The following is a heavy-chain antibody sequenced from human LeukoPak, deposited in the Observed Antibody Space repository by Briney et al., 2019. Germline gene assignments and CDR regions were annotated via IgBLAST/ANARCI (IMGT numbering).Heavy chain of an antibody. J-gene: IGHJ5*01. Sequence: ASVKVSCKASGYTFTSYGISWVRQAPGQGLEWMGWISAYNGNTNYAQKLQGRVTMTTDTSTSTAYMELGSLRSDDTAVYYCARALLVVAATGDWFDSWGQGTLVTVSS. D-gene: IGHD2-15*01. V-gene: IGHV1-18*04. CDR3: ARALLVVAATGDWFDS. CDR1: GYTFTSYG. CDR2: ISAYNGNT.